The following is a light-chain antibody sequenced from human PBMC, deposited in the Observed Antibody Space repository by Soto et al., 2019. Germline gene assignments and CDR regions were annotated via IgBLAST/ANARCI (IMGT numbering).Light chain of an antibody. CDR1: QSISSSY. J-gene: IGKJ1*01. CDR3: QKYSSTLWT. Sequence: EIVLTQSPGTLSLSPGERTTLSCRASQSISSSYLAWYQQKPGQAPRLLVYGASSRATGIPDRFSGSGSGTDFTLTISRLEPEDFALYYCQKYSSTLWTLGQGTNVDIK. V-gene: IGKV3-20*01. CDR2: GAS.